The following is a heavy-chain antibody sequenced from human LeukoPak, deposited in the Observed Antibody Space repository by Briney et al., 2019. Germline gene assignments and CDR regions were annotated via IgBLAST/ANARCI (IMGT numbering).Heavy chain of an antibody. V-gene: IGHV3-48*03. Sequence: QTGGSLRLSCAASGFTFSSYEMNWVRQAPGKGLEWVSYISSSGSTIYYADSVKGRFTISRDNAKNSLYLQMNSLRAEDTAVYYCARNDRLGKVPYCFDYWGQGTLVTVSS. J-gene: IGHJ4*02. CDR2: ISSSGSTI. CDR3: ARNDRLGKVPYCFDY. CDR1: GFTFSSYE. D-gene: IGHD7-27*01.